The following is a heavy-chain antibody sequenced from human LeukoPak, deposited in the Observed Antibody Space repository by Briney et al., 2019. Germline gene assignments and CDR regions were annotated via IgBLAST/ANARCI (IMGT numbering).Heavy chain of an antibody. J-gene: IGHJ4*02. V-gene: IGHV3-23*01. D-gene: IGHD3-22*01. Sequence: GGSLGLSCAASGFTFSSYAMSWVRQAPGKGLEWVSAISSSGGSTYYADSVKGRFTISRDNSKNTLYLQMNSLRAEDTAVYYCAKDSSKVVVITTIDYWGQGTLVTVSS. CDR2: ISSSGGST. CDR1: GFTFSSYA. CDR3: AKDSSKVVVITTIDY.